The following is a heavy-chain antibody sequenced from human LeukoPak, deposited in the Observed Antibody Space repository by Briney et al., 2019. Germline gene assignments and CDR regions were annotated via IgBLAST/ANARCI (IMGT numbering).Heavy chain of an antibody. D-gene: IGHD6-13*01. CDR3: AKEYPRKYSSNPVRSQFDY. CDR1: GYAFTNYG. CDR2: ISAYNGNT. J-gene: IGHJ4*02. Sequence: ASVKVSCKASGYAFTNYGISWVRQAPGQGLEWMGWISAYNGNTNYAQNLQGRVTMTTDTSTSTAYMELRSLRSDDTAVYYCAKEYPRKYSSNPVRSQFDYWGQGTLVTVSS. V-gene: IGHV1-18*01.